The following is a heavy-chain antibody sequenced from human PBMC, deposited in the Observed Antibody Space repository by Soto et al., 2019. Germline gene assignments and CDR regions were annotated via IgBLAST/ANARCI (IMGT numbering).Heavy chain of an antibody. D-gene: IGHD3-16*02. CDR2: ISWNSGSI. V-gene: IGHV3-9*01. J-gene: IGHJ4*02. Sequence: EVQLVESGGGLVQPGRSLRLSCAASGFTFDDYAMHWVRQAPGKGLEWVSGISWNSGSIGYADSVKGRFTISRDNAKNSLYWQMNSLRAEDTALYYCAKDLGTFGGVIVTLDYWGQGTLVTVSS. CDR3: AKDLGTFGGVIVTLDY. CDR1: GFTFDDYA.